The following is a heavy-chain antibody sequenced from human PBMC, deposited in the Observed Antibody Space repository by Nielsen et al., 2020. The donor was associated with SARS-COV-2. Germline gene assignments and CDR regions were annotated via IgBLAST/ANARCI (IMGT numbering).Heavy chain of an antibody. CDR3: ARHRVAGTPICHDY. Sequence: SETLSLTCAVYGGSFSGYYWSWIRQPPGKGLEWIGEINHSGYTNYNPSLKSRVTISVDTSKNQFSLKLSSVTAADTAVYYCARHRVAGTPICHDYWGQGTLVTVSS. CDR1: GGSFSGYY. J-gene: IGHJ4*02. CDR2: INHSGYT. V-gene: IGHV4-34*01. D-gene: IGHD6-19*01.